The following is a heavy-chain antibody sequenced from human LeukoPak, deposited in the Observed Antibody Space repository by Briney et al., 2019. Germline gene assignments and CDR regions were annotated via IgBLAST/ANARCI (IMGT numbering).Heavy chain of an antibody. Sequence: GESLKISCKASGYTFTHQWIGWVRQMSGSGLEWMGIIYPRDSDTIYSPSFQGHVTISADTSINTAYLEWSSLEASDTAIYYCARHSDVIGAIWGQGTLVTVSS. CDR3: ARHSDVIGAI. J-gene: IGHJ4*02. CDR1: GYTFTHQW. V-gene: IGHV5-51*01. CDR2: IYPRDSDT. D-gene: IGHD3-10*01.